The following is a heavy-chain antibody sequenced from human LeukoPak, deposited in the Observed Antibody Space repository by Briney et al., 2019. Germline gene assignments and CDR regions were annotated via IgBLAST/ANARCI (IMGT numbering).Heavy chain of an antibody. Sequence: ASVKVSCKASGYTFTDYYMHWVRQAPEQGLEWMGWIYPKSGATNSAQKFQGRVTMTRDTSISTAYMELSRLRSDDTAVYYCARSLIRIAAASTGGYWGQGTLVTVSS. D-gene: IGHD6-13*01. CDR1: GYTFTDYY. V-gene: IGHV1-2*02. CDR2: IYPKSGAT. CDR3: ARSLIRIAAASTGGY. J-gene: IGHJ4*02.